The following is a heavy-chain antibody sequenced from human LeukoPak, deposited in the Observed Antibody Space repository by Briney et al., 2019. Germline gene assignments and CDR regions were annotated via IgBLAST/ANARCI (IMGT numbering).Heavy chain of an antibody. J-gene: IGHJ4*02. Sequence: GGSLRLSCAASGFTFSTYAMTWVRQAPGKGLEWVSGISTSGDRTYYADSVKGRFTISRDNSKNTLYLQMNSVRAEDTAEYYCARSAVGTSCCTAVDYWGQGTLVTVSS. CDR2: ISTSGDRT. CDR1: GFTFSTYA. D-gene: IGHD1-26*01. V-gene: IGHV3-23*01. CDR3: ARSAVGTSCCTAVDY.